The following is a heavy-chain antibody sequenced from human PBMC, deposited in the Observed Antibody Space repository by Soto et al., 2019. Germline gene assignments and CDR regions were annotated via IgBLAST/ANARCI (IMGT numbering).Heavy chain of an antibody. J-gene: IGHJ6*02. CDR3: AIVPRVRRSFYYYGMDV. D-gene: IGHD6-6*01. V-gene: IGHV4-31*03. CDR2: ISNSGST. CDR1: GGSINSSDYY. Sequence: QVQLQESGPGLVKPSQTLSLTCTVSGGSINSSDYYWTWVRQHPGQGLEWFGYISNSGSTFYNPSLKSRVNMSVDTSKNHFSLRLTSVTAADTAVYFCAIVPRVRRSFYYYGMDVWGQGTTVTVSS.